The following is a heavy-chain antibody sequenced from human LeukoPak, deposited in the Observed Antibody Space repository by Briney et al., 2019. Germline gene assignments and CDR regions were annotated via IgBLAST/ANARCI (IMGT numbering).Heavy chain of an antibody. CDR3: ARCKDLGGINAFDI. V-gene: IGHV5-51*03. D-gene: IGHD1-14*01. J-gene: IGHJ3*02. CDR2: IYPGDSDT. Sequence: GESLKLSCKGSGYSFTSYWIGWVRQMPGKGLEWMGVIYPGDSDTIYSPSFQGQVTISADKSISTAYLQWSSLKASDTAMYYCARCKDLGGINAFDIWGQGTMVTVSS. CDR1: GYSFTSYW.